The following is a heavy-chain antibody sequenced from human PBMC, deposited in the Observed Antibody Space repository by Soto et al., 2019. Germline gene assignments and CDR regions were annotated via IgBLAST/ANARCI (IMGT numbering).Heavy chain of an antibody. D-gene: IGHD2-15*01. V-gene: IGHV4-31*03. Sequence: QVQLQESGPGLVKPSQTLSLTCTVSGGSISSGGYDWSWIRQHPGKGLEWIGYIYYSGSTYYNPSLKSRVTISVDTSKNQFSLKLSSVTAADTAVYYCARDLGGTRNDCFDPWGQGTLVTVSS. CDR2: IYYSGST. J-gene: IGHJ5*02. CDR1: GGSISSGGYD. CDR3: ARDLGGTRNDCFDP.